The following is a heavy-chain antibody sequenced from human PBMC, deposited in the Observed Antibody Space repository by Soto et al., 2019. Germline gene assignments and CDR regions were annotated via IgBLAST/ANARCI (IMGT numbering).Heavy chain of an antibody. CDR1: GGSISSYY. D-gene: IGHD2-15*01. CDR3: ARVGEGYCSGGSCYWGYLDY. CDR2: IYYSGST. V-gene: IGHV4-59*01. J-gene: IGHJ4*02. Sequence: SETLSLTCTVSGGSISSYYWSWIRQPPGKGLEWIGYIYYSGSTNYNPSLKSRVTISVDTSKNQFSLKLSSVTAADTAVYYCARVGEGYCSGGSCYWGYLDYWGQGTLVTVSS.